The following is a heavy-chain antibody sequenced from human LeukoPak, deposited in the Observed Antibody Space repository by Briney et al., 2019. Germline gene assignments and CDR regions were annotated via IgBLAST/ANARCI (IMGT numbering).Heavy chain of an antibody. D-gene: IGHD2-15*01. V-gene: IGHV4-59*01. Sequence: SETLSLTCTVSGGSIGSYYWSWIRQPPGKGLEWIGYIYYSGSTNYNPSLKSRVTISVDTSKNQFSLKLSSVTAADTAVYYCARILGYCSGGSCYASGWFDPWGQGTLVTVSS. CDR1: GGSIGSYY. J-gene: IGHJ5*02. CDR3: ARILGYCSGGSCYASGWFDP. CDR2: IYYSGST.